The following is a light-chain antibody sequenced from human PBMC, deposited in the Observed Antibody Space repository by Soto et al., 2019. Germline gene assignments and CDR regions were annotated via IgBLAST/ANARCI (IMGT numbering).Light chain of an antibody. Sequence: DIQMTQSPSSLSASVGDRVTITCGASQNIAGYLGWFQQKPGKAPKPLIYAASALQSGVPSKFSGSGSGTDFTLTISSLQPEDFATYYCQQYYSYPLTFGGGTKVEIK. V-gene: IGKV1-16*02. CDR3: QQYYSYPLT. J-gene: IGKJ4*01. CDR2: AAS. CDR1: QNIAGY.